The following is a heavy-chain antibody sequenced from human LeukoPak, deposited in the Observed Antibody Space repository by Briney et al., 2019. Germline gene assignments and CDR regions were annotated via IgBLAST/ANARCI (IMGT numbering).Heavy chain of an antibody. CDR2: IKQDGSEK. D-gene: IGHD2-15*01. CDR1: AFTFSSYW. V-gene: IGHV3-7*03. CDR3: ARDGGYCSGGTCCSTY. J-gene: IGHJ4*02. Sequence: GGSLRLSCVASAFTFSSYWMTWVRQAPGKGLEWVASIKQDGSEKYYVDSVKGRFIISRDNAKNSLYLQMNSLRAEDTAEYYCARDGGYCSGGTCCSTYWGQGTLVTVSS.